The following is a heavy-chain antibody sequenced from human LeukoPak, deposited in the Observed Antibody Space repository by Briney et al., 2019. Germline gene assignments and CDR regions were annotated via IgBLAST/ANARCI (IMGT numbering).Heavy chain of an antibody. D-gene: IGHD1-1*01. CDR2: ISNSGGST. CDR1: GFTFSSYW. Sequence: GGSLRLSCAASGFTFSSYWMSWVRQAPGKGREWVSGISNSGGSTYYADSVKGRFTISRDNSKNTLYLQMNSPRAEDTALYYCAKGLERESRLDSWGQGTLVTVSS. V-gene: IGHV3-23*01. CDR3: AKGLERESRLDS. J-gene: IGHJ4*02.